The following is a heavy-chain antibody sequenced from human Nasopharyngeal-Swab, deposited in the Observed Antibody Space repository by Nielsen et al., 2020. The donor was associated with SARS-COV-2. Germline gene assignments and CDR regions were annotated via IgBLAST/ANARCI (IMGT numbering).Heavy chain of an antibody. D-gene: IGHD6-13*01. Sequence: GGSLSLSCAASGFTFSSYSMNWVRPSPGKWLECVSSISSSSSYIYYADSVKGRFTISRDNAKNSLYLQMNSLRAEDTAVYYCAVSSWQDFDPWGQGTLVTVSS. CDR2: ISSSSSYI. V-gene: IGHV3-21*01. CDR1: GFTFSSYS. CDR3: AVSSWQDFDP. J-gene: IGHJ5*02.